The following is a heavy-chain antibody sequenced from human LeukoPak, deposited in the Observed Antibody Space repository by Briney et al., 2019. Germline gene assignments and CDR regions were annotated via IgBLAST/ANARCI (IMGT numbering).Heavy chain of an antibody. CDR2: IIPIFGTA. CDR1: GGTFSSYA. D-gene: IGHD1-14*01. Sequence: SAKVSCKASGGTFSSYAISWVRQAPGQGLEWMGGIIPIFGTANYAQKFQGRVTITADESTSTAYMELSSLRSEDTAVYYCARGEARTLTRPESNDYWGQGTLVTVSS. J-gene: IGHJ4*02. CDR3: ARGEARTLTRPESNDY. V-gene: IGHV1-69*13.